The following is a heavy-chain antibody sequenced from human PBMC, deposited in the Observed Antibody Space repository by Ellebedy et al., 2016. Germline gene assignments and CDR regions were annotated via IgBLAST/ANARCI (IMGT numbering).Heavy chain of an antibody. CDR3: ARKDILTGSLIDY. CDR1: GGSFSGYY. J-gene: IGHJ4*02. CDR2: INHSGST. D-gene: IGHD3-9*01. V-gene: IGHV4-34*01. Sequence: SETLSLTXAVYGGSFSGYYWSWIRQPPGKGLEWIGEINHSGSTNYNPSLKSRVTISVDTSKNQFSLKLSSVTAADTAVYYCARKDILTGSLIDYWGQGTLVTVSS.